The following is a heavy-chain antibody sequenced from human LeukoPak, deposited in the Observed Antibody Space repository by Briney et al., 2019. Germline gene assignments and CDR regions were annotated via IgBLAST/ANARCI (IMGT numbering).Heavy chain of an antibody. J-gene: IGHJ3*02. CDR3: AREYSGSYYSSAFDI. Sequence: PPQTLSLTCAVSGGSISSGGYYWSWIRQHPGKGLEWIGYIYYSGSTYYNPSLKSRVTISVDTSMNQFSLKLSSVTAADTAVYYCAREYSGSYYSSAFDIWGQGTMVTVSS. CDR2: IYYSGST. CDR1: GGSISSGGYY. V-gene: IGHV4-31*11. D-gene: IGHD1-26*01.